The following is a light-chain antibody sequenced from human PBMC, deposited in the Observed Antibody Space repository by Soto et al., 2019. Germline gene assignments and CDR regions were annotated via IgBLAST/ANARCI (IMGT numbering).Light chain of an antibody. CDR1: QSVDIS. Sequence: VMTQSPATLSVSPGERARLFCRASQSVDISLAWYQQKPVQTPRLLIYGASTRATGIPARFSGSGSGTDFTLTISRLEPEDFAVYYCQQYGSSLITFGQGTRLEI. CDR3: QQYGSSLIT. CDR2: GAS. V-gene: IGKV3-15*01. J-gene: IGKJ5*01.